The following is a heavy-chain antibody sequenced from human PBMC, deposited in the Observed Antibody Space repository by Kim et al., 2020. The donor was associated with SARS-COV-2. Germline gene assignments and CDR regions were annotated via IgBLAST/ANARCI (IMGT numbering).Heavy chain of an antibody. CDR2: ITQTGTN. V-gene: IGHV4-34*01. J-gene: IGHJ2*01. D-gene: IGHD3-10*01. CDR3: ARGKIEYFGSGRARSFDL. CDR1: GRSFSGYY. Sequence: SETLSLTCAVYGRSFSGYYWTWIRQSPGTGLQWIGEITQTGTNNYDQSLRGRVTISVATSQKQFSLTLTSATAADTAIYYCARGKIEYFGSGRARSFDL.